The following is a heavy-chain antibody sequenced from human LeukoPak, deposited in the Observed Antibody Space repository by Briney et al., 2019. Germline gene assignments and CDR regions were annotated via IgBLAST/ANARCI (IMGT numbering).Heavy chain of an antibody. CDR3: ARTFPYCSSTSCFDY. V-gene: IGHV4-4*07. CDR2: IYTSGST. Sequence: SETLSLTCTVSGGSISSYYWSWIRQPAGKGLEWIGRIYTSGSTNYNPSLKSRVTMSVDTSKNQFSLKLSSVTAADTAVYYCARTFPYCSSTSCFDYWGQGTLVTVSS. J-gene: IGHJ4*02. CDR1: GGSISSYY. D-gene: IGHD2-2*01.